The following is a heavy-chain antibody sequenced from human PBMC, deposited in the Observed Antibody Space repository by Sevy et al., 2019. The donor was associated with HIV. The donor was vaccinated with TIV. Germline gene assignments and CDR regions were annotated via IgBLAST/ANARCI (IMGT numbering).Heavy chain of an antibody. CDR2: ISYDGSSH. J-gene: IGHJ4*02. V-gene: IGHV3-30-3*01. Sequence: GGSLRLSCAASEFMFSTYAMHWVRQAPGKGLEWVAVISYDGSSHYYADSVKGRFTISRDNSKNTIVLQMNSLRLEDTAFYYCARDAGYSTDWYPSDYWGQGTLVTVSS. D-gene: IGHD6-19*01. CDR3: ARDAGYSTDWYPSDY. CDR1: EFMFSTYA.